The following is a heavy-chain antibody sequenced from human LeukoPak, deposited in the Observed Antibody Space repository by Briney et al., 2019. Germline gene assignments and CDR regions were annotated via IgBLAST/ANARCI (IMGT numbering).Heavy chain of an antibody. V-gene: IGHV4-31*03. CDR2: IYYSGST. CDR3: ARSRAFNSGAFDP. CDR1: GGSISSGGYY. Sequence: SQTLSLTCTVSGGSISSGGYYWSWIRQHPGKGLEWIGYIYYSGSTYYNPSLKSRVTISVDTSKNQFSLRLNSVTAADTAVYYCARSRAFNSGAFDPWGQGSLVTVSS. D-gene: IGHD1-26*01. J-gene: IGHJ5*02.